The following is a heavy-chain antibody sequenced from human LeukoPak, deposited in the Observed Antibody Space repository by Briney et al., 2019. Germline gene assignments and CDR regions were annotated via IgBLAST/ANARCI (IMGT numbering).Heavy chain of an antibody. CDR1: GGTFSSYA. CDR3: ARALEYCSGGSCLYN. D-gene: IGHD2-15*01. CDR2: IIPIFGTA. Sequence: SVKVSCKASGGTFSSYAISWVRQAPGQGLEWMGGIIPIFGTANYAQKFQGRVTITADESTSTAYMELSSLRSEDTAVYYCARALEYCSGGSCLYNWGKGTLVTVSS. V-gene: IGHV1-69*13. J-gene: IGHJ4*02.